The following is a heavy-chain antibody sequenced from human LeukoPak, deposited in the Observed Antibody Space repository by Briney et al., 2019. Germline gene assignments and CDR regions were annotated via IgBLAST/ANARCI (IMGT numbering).Heavy chain of an antibody. D-gene: IGHD6-13*01. CDR2: INPNSGDT. CDR3: AKSAQYSSAWFTGSFDY. CDR1: GYTFSDYY. Sequence: ASVKVSCKASGYTFSDYYMHWVRQAPRQGLEWMGWINPNSGDTHYAQMFQGRVTMTRDTSINAAYMELRRVRSDDTAVYYCAKSAQYSSAWFTGSFDYWGQGTLVTVSS. J-gene: IGHJ4*02. V-gene: IGHV1-2*02.